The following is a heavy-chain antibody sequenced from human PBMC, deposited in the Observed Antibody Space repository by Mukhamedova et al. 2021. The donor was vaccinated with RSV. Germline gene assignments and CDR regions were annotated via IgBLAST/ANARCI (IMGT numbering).Heavy chain of an antibody. Sequence: VRQAPGQGLEWMGRINPNSGGTNYAQKFQGRVTMTRDTSISTAYMELSRLRSDDTAVYYCARVKVTTYFYYGMDVWGQGTTVTV. V-gene: IGHV1-2*06. D-gene: IGHD4-17*01. J-gene: IGHJ6*02. CDR2: INPNSGGT. CDR3: ARVKVTTYFYYGMDV.